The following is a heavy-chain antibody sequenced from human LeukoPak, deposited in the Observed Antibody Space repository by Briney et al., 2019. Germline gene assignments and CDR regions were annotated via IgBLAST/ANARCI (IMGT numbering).Heavy chain of an antibody. V-gene: IGHV3-48*01. CDR1: GFTISIFD. CDR2: INARSGST. Sequence: GTLSLTCAASGFTISIFDLNWVRQAPGKGREWGLYINARSGSTYYADPVKGSITITRHNGKESVFLHMNSLRADDTTAYHCVRPYDLGRGPPGDAFDNWGPGPSVIVSS. D-gene: IGHD3/OR15-3a*01. J-gene: IGHJ3*02. CDR3: VRPYDLGRGPPGDAFDN.